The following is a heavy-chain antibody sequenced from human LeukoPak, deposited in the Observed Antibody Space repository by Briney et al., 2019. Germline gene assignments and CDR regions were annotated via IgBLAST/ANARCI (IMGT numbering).Heavy chain of an antibody. D-gene: IGHD3-10*01. CDR3: ARVRSPPPGAGWFGDLVGRFDP. V-gene: IGHV1-69*01. CDR2: ITPIFGTA. J-gene: IGHJ5*02. CDR1: GGTFSSYA. Sequence: ASVKVSCKASGGTFSSYATSWVRQAPGQGLEWMGGITPIFGTANYAQKFQGRVTITADESTSTAYMELSSLRSEDTAVYYCARVRSPPPGAGWFGDLVGRFDPWGQGTLVTVSS.